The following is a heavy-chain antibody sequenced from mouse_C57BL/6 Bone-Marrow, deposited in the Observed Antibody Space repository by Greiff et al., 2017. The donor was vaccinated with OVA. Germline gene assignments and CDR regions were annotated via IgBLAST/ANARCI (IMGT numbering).Heavy chain of an antibody. CDR2: ISDGGSYT. V-gene: IGHV5-4*01. CDR3: ARGCLDY. CDR1: GFTFSSYA. J-gene: IGHJ2*01. Sequence: EVHLVESGGGLVKPGGSLKLSCAASGFTFSSYAMSWVRQTPEKRLEWVATISDGGSYTYYPDNVKGRFTISRDNAKNNLYLQMSHLKSEDTAMYYCARGCLDYWGQGTTLTVSS.